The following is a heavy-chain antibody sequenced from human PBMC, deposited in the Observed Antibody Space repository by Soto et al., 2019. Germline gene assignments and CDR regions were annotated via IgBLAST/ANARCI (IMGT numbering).Heavy chain of an antibody. CDR1: GFTFSSYA. J-gene: IGHJ3*02. CDR2: ISGSGGST. V-gene: IGHV3-23*01. D-gene: IGHD6-6*01. CDR3: AKDSRRYSSSSGAFDI. Sequence: GGSLRLSCAASGFTFSSYAMSWVRQAPGKGLEWVSAISGSGGSTYYADSVKGRFTISRDNSKNTLYLQMNSLRAEDTAVYYCAKDSRRYSSSSGAFDIWGQGTMVTVSS.